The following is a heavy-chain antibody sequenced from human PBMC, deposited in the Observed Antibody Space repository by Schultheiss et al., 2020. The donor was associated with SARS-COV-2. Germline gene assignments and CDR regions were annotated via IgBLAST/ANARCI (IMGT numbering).Heavy chain of an antibody. Sequence: GGSLRLSCAASGFTFTSYWMAWVRQAPEKGLEWVANIKYDGSDSYYVDSVKGRFTISRDNAKNSLYLQMNSLRAEDTAVYYCARDSPLTYGTVWDLFELWGQGTLVTVSS. CDR1: GFTFTSYW. D-gene: IGHD3-10*01. J-gene: IGHJ4*02. CDR3: ARDSPLTYGTVWDLFEL. CDR2: IKYDGSDS. V-gene: IGHV3-7*01.